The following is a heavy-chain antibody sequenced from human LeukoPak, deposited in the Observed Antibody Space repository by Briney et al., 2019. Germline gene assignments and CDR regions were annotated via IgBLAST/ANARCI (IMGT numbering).Heavy chain of an antibody. Sequence: TGGSLRLSCEASGFTFSTYWMNWVRQAPGKGLEWVSAISGSGGSTYYADSVKGRFTISRDNSKNTLYLQMNSLRAEDTAVYYCAKGLDVLRFLEWLPDYFDYWGQGTLVTVSS. CDR1: GFTFSTYW. V-gene: IGHV3-23*01. D-gene: IGHD3-3*01. CDR2: ISGSGGST. CDR3: AKGLDVLRFLEWLPDYFDY. J-gene: IGHJ4*02.